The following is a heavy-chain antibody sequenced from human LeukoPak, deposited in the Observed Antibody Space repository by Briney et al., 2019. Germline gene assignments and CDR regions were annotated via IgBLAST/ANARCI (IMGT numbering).Heavy chain of an antibody. Sequence: SETLSLTCTVSGGSLSSGSYYWSWIRQPPGKGLEWIGYIYYTGNTHYSPSLKSRVPMSVDTSKNQFSLKLSSVTAADTALYFCAGSQDVYSQFDYRGQGALVTVSS. CDR1: GGSLSSGSYY. J-gene: IGHJ4*02. V-gene: IGHV4-61*01. CDR3: AGSQDVYSQFDY. CDR2: IYYTGNT. D-gene: IGHD5-24*01.